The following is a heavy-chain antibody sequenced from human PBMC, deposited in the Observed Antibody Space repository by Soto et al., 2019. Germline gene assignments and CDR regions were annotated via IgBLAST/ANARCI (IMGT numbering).Heavy chain of an antibody. D-gene: IGHD5-12*01. CDR2: ISPYNGNT. CDR1: GYTFISYG. V-gene: IGHV1-18*01. CDR3: ARDQTKWLTDAFDI. J-gene: IGHJ3*02. Sequence: HVQLVQSGAEVKKPGASLKVSCKASGYTFISYGVSWVRQAPGQGLEWLWWISPYNGNTNYAQKFQGRITMTTDTSTSTVYMDLRSLRTDDTAVYYCARDQTKWLTDAFDIWGQGTMVVVSS.